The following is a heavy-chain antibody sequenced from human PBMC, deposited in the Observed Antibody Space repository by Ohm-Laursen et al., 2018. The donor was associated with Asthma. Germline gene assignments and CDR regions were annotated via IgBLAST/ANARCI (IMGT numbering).Heavy chain of an antibody. V-gene: IGHV3-11*06. CDR3: ARDLYGVGYYSIH. CDR1: GSTFRDYY. J-gene: IGHJ4*02. D-gene: IGHD3-22*01. CDR2: ISSSSSHT. Sequence: LSRTCSGSTFRDYYMTWIRQAPGKGLEWVSYISSSSSHTYYADSVQGRFTISRDNAKNSLYLQMNSLRAEDAAVYYCARDLYGVGYYSIHWGQGTLVTVSS.